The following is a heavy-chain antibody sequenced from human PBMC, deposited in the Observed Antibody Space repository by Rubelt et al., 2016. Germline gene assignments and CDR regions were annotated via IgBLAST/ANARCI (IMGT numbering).Heavy chain of an antibody. CDR3: ARDGSFSSSWTYYYYGMDV. J-gene: IGHJ6*02. V-gene: IGHV3-74*01. CDR2: IKSDGRST. D-gene: IGHD6-13*01. CDR1: GFTLSGYW. Sequence: GGGLVQPGGSLRLSCAASGFTLSGYWMHWVRQAPGKGLVWVSRIKSDGRSTDYADSVKGRFTISRDNAKNTLYLQMNSLRAEDTAVYYCARDGSFSSSWTYYYYGMDVWGQGTTVTVSS.